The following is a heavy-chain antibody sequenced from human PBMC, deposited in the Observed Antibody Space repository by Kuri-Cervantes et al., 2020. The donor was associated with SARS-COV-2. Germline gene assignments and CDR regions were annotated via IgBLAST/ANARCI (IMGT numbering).Heavy chain of an antibody. CDR1: GFTFVDYA. V-gene: IGHV3-9*01. CDR2: ISGNIGSI. J-gene: IGHJ4*02. Sequence: GGSLRLSCAASGFTFVDYAMPWVRQAPGKGLDGVSGISGNIGSIGYADSFKGRFTISRDNAKKSLYLQMNSLITEDTAVYYCTPLGDGGYVWYWGQGTLVTVSS. D-gene: IGHD3-16*01. CDR3: TPLGDGGYVWY.